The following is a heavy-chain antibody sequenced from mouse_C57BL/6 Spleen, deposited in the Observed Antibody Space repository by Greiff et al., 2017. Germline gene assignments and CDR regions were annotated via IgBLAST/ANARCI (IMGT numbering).Heavy chain of an antibody. CDR2: INPNNGGT. J-gene: IGHJ2*01. CDR3: AREWDY. CDR1: GYTFTDYY. V-gene: IGHV1-26*01. Sequence: EVQLQQSGPELVKPGASVKISCKASGYTFTDYYMNWVKQSHGKSLEWIGDINPNNGGTSYNQKFKGKATLTVDKSSSTAYMELRSLTSEDSAVXYCAREWDYWGQGTTLTVSS.